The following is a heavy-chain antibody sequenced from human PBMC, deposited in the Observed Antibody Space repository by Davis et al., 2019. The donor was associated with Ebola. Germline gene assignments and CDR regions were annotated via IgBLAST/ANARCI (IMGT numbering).Heavy chain of an antibody. CDR1: GFMFSSYA. CDR2: ISYDGSNK. V-gene: IGHV3-30*07. Sequence: GESLKISCSVSGFMFSSYAMHWVRQAPCTRLVFFAVISYDGSNKYYADSVKGRFTISRDNSKNTLYLQMNSLRAEDTAVYYCARSGEQQLYFDYWGQGILVTVSS. J-gene: IGHJ4*02. D-gene: IGHD6-13*01. CDR3: ARSGEQQLYFDY.